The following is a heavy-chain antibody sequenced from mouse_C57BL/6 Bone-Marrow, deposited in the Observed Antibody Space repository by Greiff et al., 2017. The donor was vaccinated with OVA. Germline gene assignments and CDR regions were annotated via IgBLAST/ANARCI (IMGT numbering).Heavy chain of an antibody. J-gene: IGHJ4*01. CDR2: IDPENGDT. Sequence: VQLQQSGAELVRPGASVKLSCTASGFNIKDDYMHWVKQRPEQGLEWIGWIDPENGDTEYASKFQGKATITADTSSNTAYLQLSSLTSEDTAVYYCTTRYYGSSYCAMDYWGQGTSVTVSS. V-gene: IGHV14-4*01. CDR3: TTRYYGSSYCAMDY. D-gene: IGHD1-1*01. CDR1: GFNIKDDY.